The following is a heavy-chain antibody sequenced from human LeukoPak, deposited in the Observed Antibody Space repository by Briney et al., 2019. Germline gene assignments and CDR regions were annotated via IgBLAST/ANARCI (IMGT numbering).Heavy chain of an antibody. J-gene: IGHJ3*02. CDR2: ISSSSTYI. CDR3: ARGLRNTDTFDI. Sequence: PGGSLRLSCAASGFTFSTYSMNWVRQAPGKGLEWVSSISSSSTYIYYADSVKGRFTISRDNSKNTVYLQMNSLRAEDTAVYYCARGLRNTDTFDIWGQGTMVTVSS. V-gene: IGHV3-21*01. CDR1: GFTFSTYS.